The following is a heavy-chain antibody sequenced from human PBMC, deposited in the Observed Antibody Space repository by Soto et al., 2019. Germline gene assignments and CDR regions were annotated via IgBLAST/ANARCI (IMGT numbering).Heavy chain of an antibody. CDR1: GFTFSSYA. Sequence: EVQLLESGGGLVQPGGSLILSCAASGFTFSSYAMSWVRQAPGKGLEWVSAISGSGGSTYYADSVKGRFTISRDNSKNTMYLQMNSLRADDTAVYYCAKDDTAMVGHYYYYGMDVWGQGTPVTVSS. J-gene: IGHJ6*02. CDR2: ISGSGGST. D-gene: IGHD5-18*01. V-gene: IGHV3-23*01. CDR3: AKDDTAMVGHYYYYGMDV.